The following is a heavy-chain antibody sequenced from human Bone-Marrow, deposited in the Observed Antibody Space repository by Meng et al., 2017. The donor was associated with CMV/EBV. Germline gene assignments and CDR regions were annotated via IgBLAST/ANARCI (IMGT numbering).Heavy chain of an antibody. Sequence: ASVKVSCKASGYTFTSYDINWVRQATGQGLEWMGWMNPNSGNTGYAQKFQGRVTMTRNTSISTAYMELSCLRSDDTAVYYCASVSLELGATGVNDYWGQGTLVTVSS. J-gene: IGHJ4*02. CDR1: GYTFTSYD. CDR3: ASVSLELGATGVNDY. V-gene: IGHV1-8*01. CDR2: MNPNSGNT. D-gene: IGHD1-26*01.